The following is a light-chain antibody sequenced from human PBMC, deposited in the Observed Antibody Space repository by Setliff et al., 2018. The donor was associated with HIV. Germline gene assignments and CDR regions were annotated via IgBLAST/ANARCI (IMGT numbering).Light chain of an antibody. CDR3: SSYTNSGTLDVV. Sequence: QSVLTQPASVSGSPGQSITISCTGTSSDVGGYNYVSWYQQHPGEAPKLMIYDVSNRPSGVSNRFSGSKSGNTASLIISGLQAEDEDDYYCSSYTNSGTLDVVFGGGTKVTVL. J-gene: IGLJ2*01. V-gene: IGLV2-14*03. CDR1: SSDVGGYNY. CDR2: DVS.